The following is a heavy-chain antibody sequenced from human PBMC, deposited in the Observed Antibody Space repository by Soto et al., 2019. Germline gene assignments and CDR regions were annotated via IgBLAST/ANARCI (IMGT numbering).Heavy chain of an antibody. Sequence: SETLSLTCSVSGDAISNFYWSWIRQTPGRGLEWIGCVHESGSTDYNPSLKGRVTISLHTSKSQFSLSLRSATAADTATYYCARGTRALITYFFAYCGQGIPVTVSS. CDR2: VHESGST. CDR3: ARGTRALITYFFAY. J-gene: IGHJ4*02. CDR1: GDAISNFY. V-gene: IGHV4-59*03. D-gene: IGHD1-20*01.